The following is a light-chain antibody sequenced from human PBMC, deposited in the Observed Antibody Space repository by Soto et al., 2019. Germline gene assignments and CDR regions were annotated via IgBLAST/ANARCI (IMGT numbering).Light chain of an antibody. CDR2: KAS. CDR1: QSISSW. Sequence: QLTQSPSTLSASVGDRVTIICRASQSISSWLAWYQQKPGKAPKLLIYKASSLESGVPSRFSGSGSGTEFTLTISSLQPDDFATYYCQQYNSYSFGPGTKVDIK. V-gene: IGKV1-5*03. J-gene: IGKJ3*01. CDR3: QQYNSYS.